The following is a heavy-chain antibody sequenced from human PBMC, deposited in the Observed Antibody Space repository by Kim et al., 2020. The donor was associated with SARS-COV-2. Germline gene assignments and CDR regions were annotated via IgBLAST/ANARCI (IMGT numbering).Heavy chain of an antibody. V-gene: IGHV4-4*06. J-gene: IGHJ4*02. Sequence: YNPSLAGRVALSVDTTKNQFSLRLTSLTAADTAIYYCARAGFGDFLYHFDYWGQGTLVNVSA. D-gene: IGHD3-3*01. CDR3: ARAGFGDFLYHFDY.